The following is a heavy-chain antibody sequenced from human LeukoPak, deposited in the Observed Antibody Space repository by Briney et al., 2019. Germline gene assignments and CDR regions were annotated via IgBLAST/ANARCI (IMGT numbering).Heavy chain of an antibody. D-gene: IGHD6-13*01. CDR3: AKDLKPAAGPFDY. CDR2: NSGSGGTT. V-gene: IGHV3-23*01. J-gene: IGHJ4*02. Sequence: GGSLRLSCAASGFTFTSYAMSWVRQAPGKGLEWVSANSGSGGTTYYADSVKGRFTISRDISKNTLYLQMNSLRAEDTAVYYCAKDLKPAAGPFDYWGQGTLVTVSS. CDR1: GFTFTSYA.